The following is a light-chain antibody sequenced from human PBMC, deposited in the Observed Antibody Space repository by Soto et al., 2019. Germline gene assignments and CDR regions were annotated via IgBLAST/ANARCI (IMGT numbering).Light chain of an antibody. CDR3: QQYRSSPYT. V-gene: IGKV3-20*01. J-gene: IGKJ2*01. Sequence: EIVLTQSPGTLSLSPGLRATLSCRASQNIASRSVAWYQQYPGQAPRLLIYASSTRATGIPDRFSGSGSGTDFTLTISRLEPEDFEVYYCQQYRSSPYTFGQGTKLEIK. CDR2: ASS. CDR1: QNIASRS.